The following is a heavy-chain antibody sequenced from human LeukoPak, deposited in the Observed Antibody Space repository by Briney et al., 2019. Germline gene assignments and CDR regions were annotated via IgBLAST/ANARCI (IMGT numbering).Heavy chain of an antibody. V-gene: IGHV3-23*01. J-gene: IGHJ5*02. CDR2: ISGSGGST. CDR1: GFTFSSYA. D-gene: IGHD6-19*01. CDR3: AKDKWSSVAGSFDP. Sequence: PGGSLRLSCAASGFTFSSYAMSWVRQAPGKGLEWVSAISGSGGSTYYADSVKGRFTISRDNSKNTLYLQMNSLRVEDTAVYYCAKDKWSSVAGSFDPWGQGTLVTVSS.